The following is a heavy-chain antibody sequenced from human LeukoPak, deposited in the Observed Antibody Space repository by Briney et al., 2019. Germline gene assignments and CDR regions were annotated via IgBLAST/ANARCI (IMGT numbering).Heavy chain of an antibody. CDR3: AGSRTAETDTLDP. V-gene: IGHV3-7*01. D-gene: IGHD6-19*01. Sequence: GGSLRLSCVASGFPFSNYWMSWVRQAPGKGLAWVANIKHDGSEQSYVDSVKGRFTISRDNAKNSLYLQMSSLRVEDTAVYYCAGSRTAETDTLDPWGQGTLVSVSS. CDR2: IKHDGSEQ. CDR1: GFPFSNYW. J-gene: IGHJ5*02.